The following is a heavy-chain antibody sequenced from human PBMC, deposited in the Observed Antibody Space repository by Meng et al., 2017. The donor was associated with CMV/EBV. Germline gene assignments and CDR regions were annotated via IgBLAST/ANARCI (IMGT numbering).Heavy chain of an antibody. CDR3: ARSSSAHYYVSSGYDFDY. Sequence: FPGYYMHWVRQAPGQGLEWMGWINPNSGGTNYAQKFQGRVTMTRDTSISTAYMELSRLRSDDTAVYYCARSSSAHYYVSSGYDFDYWGQGTLVTVSS. D-gene: IGHD3-22*01. J-gene: IGHJ4*02. CDR2: INPNSGGT. CDR1: FPGYY. V-gene: IGHV1-2*02.